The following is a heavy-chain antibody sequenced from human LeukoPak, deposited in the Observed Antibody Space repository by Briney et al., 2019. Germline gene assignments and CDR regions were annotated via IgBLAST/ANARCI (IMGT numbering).Heavy chain of an antibody. CDR1: GFTFDDYA. CDR3: AKGPSRVAAAGYFDY. CDR2: INWNSGSI. V-gene: IGHV3-9*01. Sequence: PGGSLRLSCAASGFTFDDYAMHWVRQAPGKGREWGSGINWNSGSIVYADSVKGRFHISRDNANNSLYLQMNSLRAEDTALYYCAKGPSRVAAAGYFDYWGQGTLVTVSS. J-gene: IGHJ4*02. D-gene: IGHD6-13*01.